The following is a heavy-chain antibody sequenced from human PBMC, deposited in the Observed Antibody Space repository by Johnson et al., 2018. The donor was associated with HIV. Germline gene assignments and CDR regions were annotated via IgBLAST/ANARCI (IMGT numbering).Heavy chain of an antibody. CDR1: GFTVSNKY. CDR3: ARDQRSSGLNDQTDAFDI. Sequence: VQLVESGGGLVQPGGSLRLSCAASGFTVSNKYMSWVRQAPGKGLEWVSVIYTGGSTYYADAVKGRFTISRDNSKNTVYLQMNSLRAEDTAVYYCARDQRSSGLNDQTDAFDIWGQGTVVTVSS. D-gene: IGHD6-19*01. J-gene: IGHJ3*02. CDR2: IYTGGST. V-gene: IGHV3-66*01.